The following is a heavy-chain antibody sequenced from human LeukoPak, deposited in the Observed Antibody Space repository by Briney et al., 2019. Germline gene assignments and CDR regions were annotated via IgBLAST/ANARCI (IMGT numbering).Heavy chain of an antibody. V-gene: IGHV4-34*01. D-gene: IGHD3-3*01. Sequence: SETLSLTCAVYGGSFSGYYWSWIRQPPGNGLEWIGEINHSGSTNYNPSLKSRVTISVDTSKNQFSLKLSSVTAADTAVYYCARRTHYDFWSGYRQYYFDYWGQGTLVTVSS. CDR3: ARRTHYDFWSGYRQYYFDY. CDR1: GGSFSGYY. J-gene: IGHJ4*02. CDR2: INHSGST.